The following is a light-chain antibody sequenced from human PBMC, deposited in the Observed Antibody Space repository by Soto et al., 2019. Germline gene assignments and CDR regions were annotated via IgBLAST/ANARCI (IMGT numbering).Light chain of an antibody. Sequence: QSVLTQPPSESGTPGQRVTISCSGRRSNIGSNTVNWYQQLPGTAPKFLIYSNNQRPSGVPKRFSGSKSGTSASLAISGLQSEDEADYYCATWDDSLNGHVVFGGGTKVTVL. CDR2: SNN. V-gene: IGLV1-44*01. CDR1: RSNIGSNT. CDR3: ATWDDSLNGHVV. J-gene: IGLJ2*01.